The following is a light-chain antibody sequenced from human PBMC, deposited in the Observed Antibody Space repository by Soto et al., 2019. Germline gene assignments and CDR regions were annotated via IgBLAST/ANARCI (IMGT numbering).Light chain of an antibody. CDR1: SSDVGGYNY. Sequence: QSALTQPDSVSGSPGQSITISCTGTSSDVGGYNYVSWYQQHPGKAPKLMIYDVSKRPSGVSNLFSGSKSGNTASLTISGLQAEDEGDYYCSSYTSSSTYVVFGGGTKLTVL. CDR2: DVS. J-gene: IGLJ2*01. V-gene: IGLV2-14*01. CDR3: SSYTSSSTYVV.